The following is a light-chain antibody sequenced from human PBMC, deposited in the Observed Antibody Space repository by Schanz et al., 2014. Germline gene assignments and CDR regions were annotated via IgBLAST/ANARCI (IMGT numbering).Light chain of an antibody. CDR1: QNVDTSY. CDR2: DTS. CDR3: QQYGRSRT. J-gene: IGKJ1*01. Sequence: EIVLTQSPGTLSFSPGERATLSCRATQNVDTSYLAWYQQKPGQAPRLLIYDTSTRATGIPDRFSGSGSGTDFTLTISRLEPEDFAVYYCQQYGRSRTFGQGTKVEI. V-gene: IGKV3-20*01.